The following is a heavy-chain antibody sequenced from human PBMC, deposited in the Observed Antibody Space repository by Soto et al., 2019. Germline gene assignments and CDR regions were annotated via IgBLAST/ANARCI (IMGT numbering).Heavy chain of an antibody. V-gene: IGHV5-51*01. CDR3: ARAGYTPRYSSSWTIDY. CDR2: IYPSDSDT. Sequence: GESLKISCKGSGYSFTSYWIGWVRQMPGKGLEWMAIIYPSDSDTRYSPSFQGQVTISVDKSISTAYLQWSSLKASDTAVYYCARAGYTPRYSSSWTIDYWGQGTLVTVSS. J-gene: IGHJ4*02. CDR1: GYSFTSYW. D-gene: IGHD6-13*01.